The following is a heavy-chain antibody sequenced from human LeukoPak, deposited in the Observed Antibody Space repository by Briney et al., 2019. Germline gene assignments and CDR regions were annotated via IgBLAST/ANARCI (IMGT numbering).Heavy chain of an antibody. V-gene: IGHV4-34*01. CDR3: ARVGMGDIVVVPAARYGTFDY. D-gene: IGHD2-2*01. J-gene: IGHJ4*02. CDR2: INHSGST. CDR1: GGSFSGYY. Sequence: SETLSLTCAVYGGSFSGYYWSWIRQPPGKGLEWIGEINHSGSTNYNPSLESRVTISVDTSKNQFSLKLSSVTAADTAVYYCARVGMGDIVVVPAARYGTFDYWGQGPLVTVSS.